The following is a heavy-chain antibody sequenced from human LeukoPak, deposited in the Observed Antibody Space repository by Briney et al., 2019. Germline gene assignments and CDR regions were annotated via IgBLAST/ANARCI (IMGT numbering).Heavy chain of an antibody. J-gene: IGHJ4*02. Sequence: SVKVSCKASGGTFSSYAISWVRQAPGQGLEWMGGIIPIFGTANYAQKFQGRVTITTDESTSTAYMELSSLRSEGTAVYYCARYPYSYGTYHFDYWGQGTLVTVSS. CDR2: IIPIFGTA. V-gene: IGHV1-69*05. CDR3: ARYPYSYGTYHFDY. CDR1: GGTFSSYA. D-gene: IGHD5-18*01.